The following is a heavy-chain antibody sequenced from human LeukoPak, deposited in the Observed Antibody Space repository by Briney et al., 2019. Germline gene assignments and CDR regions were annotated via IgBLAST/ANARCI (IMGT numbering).Heavy chain of an antibody. D-gene: IGHD4-17*01. CDR2: IRSKANSYAT. V-gene: IGHV3-73*01. CDR3: TSNDYGHVHYYYGMDV. Sequence: PGGPLRLSCAASGFTFSGSAMHWVRQAPGKGLEWVGCIRSKANSYATAYAASVKGRFTISRDDSKNTAYLQMNSLKTEDTAVYYCTSNDYGHVHYYYGMDVWGQGTTVTVSS. J-gene: IGHJ6*02. CDR1: GFTFSGSA.